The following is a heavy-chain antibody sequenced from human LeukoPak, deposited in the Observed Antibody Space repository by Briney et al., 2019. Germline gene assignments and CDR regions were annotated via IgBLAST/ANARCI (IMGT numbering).Heavy chain of an antibody. Sequence: ASVKVSCKASGYTFTSYAMNWVRQAPRQGLEWMGWINTNTGNPTYAQGFTGRFVFSLDTSVSTAYLQISSLKAEDTAVYYCARRGFLRGRAGVIDYWGQGTLVTVSS. J-gene: IGHJ4*02. CDR2: INTNTGNP. D-gene: IGHD3-10*01. V-gene: IGHV7-4-1*02. CDR1: GYTFTSYA. CDR3: ARRGFLRGRAGVIDY.